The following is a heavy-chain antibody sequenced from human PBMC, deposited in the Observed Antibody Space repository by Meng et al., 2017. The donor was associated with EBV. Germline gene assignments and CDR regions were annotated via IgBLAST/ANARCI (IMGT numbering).Heavy chain of an antibody. CDR3: ASESGRGYTPDY. V-gene: IGHV1-69*01. D-gene: IGHD3-10*01. Sequence: QVQVVQSAAEVKKPGSSGKVSCKTSGGPFRNYAISWVRQAPGQGLEWLGGFLPTLGAPNYAQKFHGRVSITADESTSTHYMDLSSLRSEDTAVYYCASESGRGYTPDYWGQGTLVTVSS. J-gene: IGHJ4*02. CDR2: FLPTLGAP. CDR1: GGPFRNYA.